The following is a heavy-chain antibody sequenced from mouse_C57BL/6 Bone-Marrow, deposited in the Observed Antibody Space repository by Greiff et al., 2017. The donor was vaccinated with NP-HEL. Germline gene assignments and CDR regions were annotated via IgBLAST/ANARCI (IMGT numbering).Heavy chain of an antibody. J-gene: IGHJ2*01. D-gene: IGHD2-2*01. CDR2: IRLKSDNYAT. V-gene: IGHV6-3*01. Sequence: EVKVEESGGGLVQPGGSMKLSCVASGFTFSNYWMNWVRQSPEKGLEWVAQIRLKSDNYATHYAESVKGRFTISRDDSKSSVYLQMNNLRAEDTGIYYCTRLREYYFDYWGQGTTLTVSS. CDR3: TRLREYYFDY. CDR1: GFTFSNYW.